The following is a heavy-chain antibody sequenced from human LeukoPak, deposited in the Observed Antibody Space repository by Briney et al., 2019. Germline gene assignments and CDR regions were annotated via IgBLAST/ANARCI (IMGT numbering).Heavy chain of an antibody. V-gene: IGHV3-7*01. CDR2: IKQDGSKK. CDR3: ASDSPYYGMDV. CDR1: VFPLSSDC. J-gene: IGHJ6*02. Sequence: GGSLRLSCVASVFPLSSDCMSWVRQAQWKGLEWVANIKQDGSKKSYEDSVKGRFTISRDNAKNTLYLQMSGLRVEDTAVYHCASDSPYYGMDVWGQGTTVTVSS.